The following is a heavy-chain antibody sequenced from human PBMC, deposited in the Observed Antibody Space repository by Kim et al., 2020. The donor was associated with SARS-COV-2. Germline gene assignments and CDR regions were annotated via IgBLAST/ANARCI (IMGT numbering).Heavy chain of an antibody. CDR2: SGST. V-gene: IGHV4-59*01. CDR3: ARAFTFDP. Sequence: SGSTNYTPSLKSPVNISSDTSKNQFSLKLSAVTAADTAVYYCARAFTFDPWGQGTLVTVSS. J-gene: IGHJ5*02.